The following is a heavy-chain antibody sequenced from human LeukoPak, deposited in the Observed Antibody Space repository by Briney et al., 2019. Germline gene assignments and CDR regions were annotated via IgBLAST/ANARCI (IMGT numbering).Heavy chain of an antibody. CDR2: IYHSGST. D-gene: IGHD3-10*01. J-gene: IGHJ6*02. V-gene: IGHV4-4*02. Sequence: SETLSLTCAVSGGSISSSNWWSWVRQPPGKGLEWIGEIYHSGSTNYNPSLKSRVTISVGKSKNQFSLKLSSVTAADTAVYYCARLVRGVIIIHGMDVWGQGTTVTVSS. CDR3: ARLVRGVIIIHGMDV. CDR1: GGSISSSNW.